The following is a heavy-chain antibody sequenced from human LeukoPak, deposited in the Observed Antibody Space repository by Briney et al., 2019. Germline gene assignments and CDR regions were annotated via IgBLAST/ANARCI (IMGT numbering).Heavy chain of an antibody. CDR2: IYYSGST. D-gene: IGHD2-15*01. V-gene: IGHV4-59*01. Sequence: SETLSLTGTACGGSISRNYWRWLRQPPGKGLEWIGYIYYSGSTNYNPSLKSRVTISVDTSKNQFSLKLTSVTAADTAVYYCAIHVNEGRCYLEGFLICGQGTMVTVSS. CDR1: GGSISRNY. J-gene: IGHJ3*02. CDR3: AIHVNEGRCYLEGFLI.